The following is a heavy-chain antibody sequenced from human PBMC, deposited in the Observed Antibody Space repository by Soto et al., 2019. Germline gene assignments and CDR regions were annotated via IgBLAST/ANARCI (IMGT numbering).Heavy chain of an antibody. D-gene: IGHD1-26*01. CDR2: ISISGGNT. V-gene: IGHV3-23*01. CDR3: AKVRGGSYWTGFDY. CDR1: GFTFNNYA. Sequence: EVQLLESGGGLVQPGGSLGLSCAASGFTFNNYAMNWVRQAPGKGLELVSTISISGGNTYYADSVKGRFTISRDNSKNTLSLQMNSLRAEDTAVYYCAKVRGGSYWTGFDYWGQGTLVTVSS. J-gene: IGHJ4*02.